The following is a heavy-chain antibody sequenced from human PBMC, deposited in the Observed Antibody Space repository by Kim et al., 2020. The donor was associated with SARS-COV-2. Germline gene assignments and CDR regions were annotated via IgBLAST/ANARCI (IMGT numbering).Heavy chain of an antibody. CDR3: AKDVPITMF. V-gene: IGHV3-23*01. D-gene: IGHD3-10*02. CDR2: GST. J-gene: IGHJ4*02. Sequence: GSTYYADSVKGRFTISTDNSKNTLYLQMNSLRAEDTAVYYCAKDVPITMFWGQGTLVTVSS.